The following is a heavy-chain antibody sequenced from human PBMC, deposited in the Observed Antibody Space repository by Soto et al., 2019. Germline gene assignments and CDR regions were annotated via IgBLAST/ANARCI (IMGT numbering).Heavy chain of an antibody. CDR1: GFTFSSYS. CDR2: IRSSSNSI. CDR3: ARDHYGSGSYPDPFDY. Sequence: SVGSLRLSCATSGFTFSSYSMNWVRQAPGKGLEWISYIRSSSNSIYYADSVKGRFTISRDNAKNSLYLQMNSLRDEDTAVYYCARDHYGSGSYPDPFDYWGQGTLVTVSS. D-gene: IGHD3-10*01. J-gene: IGHJ4*02. V-gene: IGHV3-48*02.